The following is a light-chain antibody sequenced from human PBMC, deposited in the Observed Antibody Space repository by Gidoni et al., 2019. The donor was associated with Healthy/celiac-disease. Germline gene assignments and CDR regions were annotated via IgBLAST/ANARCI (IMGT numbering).Light chain of an antibody. CDR2: AAS. Sequence: DIQMTQSPSSLSASVGDRVTITCRASQSIRSYLNLYQQKPGKAPKLLIYAASRLKSGVPSRFSGSGSGTDFALTISSLQPEDVATYYCQQSYSTPGPITFGQGTRLEIK. CDR3: QQSYSTPGPIT. CDR1: QSIRSY. V-gene: IGKV1-39*01. J-gene: IGKJ5*01.